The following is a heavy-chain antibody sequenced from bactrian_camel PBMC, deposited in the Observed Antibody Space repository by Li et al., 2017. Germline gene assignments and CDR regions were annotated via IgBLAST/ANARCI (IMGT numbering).Heavy chain of an antibody. D-gene: IGHD7*01. J-gene: IGHJ4*01. CDR3: AASTAVTGVVCAGIEA. Sequence: HVQLVESGGGSVVAGGSLKLSCKASGYTLRTYCMGWYRRGPGKERPLVARISRDGDTRYASSAEGRFTISKDFAKNTLDLEMNSLQVEDTSMYYCAASTAVTGVVCAGIEAWGQGTQVTVS. CDR1: GYTLRTYC. CDR2: ISRDGDT. V-gene: IGHV3S57*01.